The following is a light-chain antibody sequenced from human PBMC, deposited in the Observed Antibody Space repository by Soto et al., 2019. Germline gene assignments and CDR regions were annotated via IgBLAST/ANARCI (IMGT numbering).Light chain of an antibody. CDR1: QRVSSGY. V-gene: IGKV3-20*01. J-gene: IGKJ5*01. CDR2: GAS. Sequence: EIVMTQSPGTLSLSPGERATLSCRASQRVSSGYVAWYQQKPGQAPRLLIYGASSRATGIPDRFRASASGTGFTLTISRLEPEDFAVYFCQQYGGSPAITFGQGTRLEIK. CDR3: QQYGGSPAIT.